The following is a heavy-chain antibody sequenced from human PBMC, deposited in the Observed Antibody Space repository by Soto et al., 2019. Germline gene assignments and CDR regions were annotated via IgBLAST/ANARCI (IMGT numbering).Heavy chain of an antibody. CDR2: ISGSGGST. CDR1: GFTFSSYA. Sequence: PGGSLRLSCAASGFTFSSYAMSWVRQAPGKGLEWVSAISGSGGSTYYADSVKGRFTISRDNSKNTLYLQMNSLRAEDTAVYYCAKVAYYDSSGYYSYFDYWGQGTLVTVSS. J-gene: IGHJ4*02. D-gene: IGHD3-22*01. V-gene: IGHV3-23*01. CDR3: AKVAYYDSSGYYSYFDY.